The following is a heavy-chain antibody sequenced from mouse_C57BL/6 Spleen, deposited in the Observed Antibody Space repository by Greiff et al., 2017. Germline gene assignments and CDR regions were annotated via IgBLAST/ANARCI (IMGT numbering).Heavy chain of an antibody. J-gene: IGHJ3*01. CDR2: IDPETGGT. CDR1: GYTFTDYE. CDR3: TTDYYGSKWFAY. Sequence: VQLKESGAELVRPGASVTLSCKASGYTFTDYEMHWVKQTPVHGLEWIGAIDPETGGTAYNQKFKGKAILTADKSSSTAYMELRSLTSEDSAVYYCTTDYYGSKWFAYWGQGTLVTVSA. D-gene: IGHD1-1*01. V-gene: IGHV1-15*01.